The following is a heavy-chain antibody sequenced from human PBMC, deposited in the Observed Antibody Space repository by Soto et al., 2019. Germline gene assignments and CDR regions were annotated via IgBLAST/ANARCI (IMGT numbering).Heavy chain of an antibody. Sequence: GASVKVSCKASGYTFTSYGISWVRQAPGQGLEWMGWISAYNGNTNYAQKLQGRVTMTTDTSTSTAYMELRSLRSDDTAVYYCAWGVSSWSPNWFDPWGQGTLVTVSS. J-gene: IGHJ5*02. CDR1: GYTFTSYG. CDR2: ISAYNGNT. CDR3: AWGVSSWSPNWFDP. D-gene: IGHD6-13*01. V-gene: IGHV1-18*01.